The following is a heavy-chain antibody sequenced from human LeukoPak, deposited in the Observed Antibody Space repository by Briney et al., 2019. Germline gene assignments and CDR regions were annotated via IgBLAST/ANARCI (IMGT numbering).Heavy chain of an antibody. CDR1: GFTFSNAW. CDR3: AKPRGGDSWAFDT. D-gene: IGHD2-21*02. J-gene: IGHJ3*02. Sequence: GGSRRLSRAASGFTFSNAWMSWVRQAPSKGLEWVAGISNGGSYKYYADSVKGRFTISRDNSRNTLYLQMNSLRPDDTALYYCAKPRGGDSWAFDTWGQGTMVAVSS. V-gene: IGHV3-30*18. CDR2: ISNGGSYK.